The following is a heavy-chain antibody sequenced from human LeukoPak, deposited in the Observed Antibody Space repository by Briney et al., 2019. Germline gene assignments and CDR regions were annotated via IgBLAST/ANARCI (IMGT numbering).Heavy chain of an antibody. Sequence: EGSLRLSCAASGFTFSSYWMSWVRQAPGKGLEWVSYISSSSSTIYYADSVKGRFTISRDNAKNSLYLQMNSLRAEDTAVYYCARGYRVPDYWGQGTLVTVSS. D-gene: IGHD5-18*01. CDR1: GFTFSSYW. CDR2: ISSSSSTI. J-gene: IGHJ4*02. V-gene: IGHV3-48*01. CDR3: ARGYRVPDY.